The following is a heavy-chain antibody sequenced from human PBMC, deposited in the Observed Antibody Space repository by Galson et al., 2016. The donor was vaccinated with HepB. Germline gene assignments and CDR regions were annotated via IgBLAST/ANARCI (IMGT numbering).Heavy chain of an antibody. Sequence: SLRLSCAASGFTFSDYWMNWVRQAPGKGLEWVANIRPEGSGKNYVDSVKGRFTISRDNPKKSLYLQMNILRAGDTAVYYCARGLDATMGGGWHYGMDVWGQGTTVTVSS. D-gene: IGHD5-18*01. J-gene: IGHJ6*02. CDR3: ARGLDATMGGGWHYGMDV. V-gene: IGHV3-7*01. CDR2: IRPEGSGK. CDR1: GFTFSDYW.